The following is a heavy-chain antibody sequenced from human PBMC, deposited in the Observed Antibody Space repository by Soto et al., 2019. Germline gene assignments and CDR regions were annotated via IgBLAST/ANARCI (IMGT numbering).Heavy chain of an antibody. V-gene: IGHV1-69*01. D-gene: IGHD2-21*02. CDR3: ARGLYCGGGCYSHFDY. CDR2: IIPIFGTT. CDR1: GGTFSNYP. Sequence: VQLVQSGAEVKKPGSSVKVSCKASGGTFSNYPFIWVRQAPGQGLDWMGGIIPIFGTTDYGQRFKGRVTITADEYTNTAYMELSSLRSDDTAVYYCARGLYCGGGCYSHFDYWGQGTLVTVSS. J-gene: IGHJ4*02.